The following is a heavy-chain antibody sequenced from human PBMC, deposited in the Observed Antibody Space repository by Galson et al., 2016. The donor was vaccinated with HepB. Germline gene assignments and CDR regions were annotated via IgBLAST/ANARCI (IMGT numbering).Heavy chain of an antibody. J-gene: IGHJ4*02. Sequence: SLRLSCAASGFTFSNFWMNWVRQAPGKRLEWVAVISFDGSNNFYADSVKGRFTISRDNSKNTLYLQMNSLRAEETAVYYCARDDDYVWGTYRYTRTVPQYYFDYWGQGTLVTVSS. CDR1: GFTFSNFW. V-gene: IGHV3-30-3*01. CDR3: ARDDDYVWGTYRYTRTVPQYYFDY. CDR2: ISFDGSNN. D-gene: IGHD3-16*02.